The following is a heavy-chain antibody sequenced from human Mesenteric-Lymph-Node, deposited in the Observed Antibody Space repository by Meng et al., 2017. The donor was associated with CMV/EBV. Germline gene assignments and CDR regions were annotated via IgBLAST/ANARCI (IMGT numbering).Heavy chain of an antibody. CDR1: GTFSSYSGA. CDR3: ARVGEYSGYDDFDY. J-gene: IGHJ4*02. Sequence: GTFSSYSGACACSMQSPSRGLEWRVRTYYKSNYYNDYALPVNRRITINPDTSNNQFSLQLHSVPPEATAVYCCARVGEYSGYDDFDYWGQGTLVTVSS. V-gene: IGHV6-1*01. D-gene: IGHD5-12*01. CDR2: TYYKSNYYN.